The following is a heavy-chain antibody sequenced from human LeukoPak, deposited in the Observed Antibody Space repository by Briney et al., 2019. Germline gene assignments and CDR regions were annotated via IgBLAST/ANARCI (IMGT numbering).Heavy chain of an antibody. J-gene: IGHJ4*02. V-gene: IGHV3-23*01. CDR2: SGHGGDT. CDR1: GFTFSTYA. CDR3: AKGPPQYYFDY. Sequence: GGSLRLSCAASGFTFSTYAMYWVRQAPGKGLEWVSASGHGGDTYYADSAKGRFTISRDISKNTLYLQMNSLRAEDTAVYYCAKGPPQYYFDYWGQGTLVTVSS. D-gene: IGHD6-19*01.